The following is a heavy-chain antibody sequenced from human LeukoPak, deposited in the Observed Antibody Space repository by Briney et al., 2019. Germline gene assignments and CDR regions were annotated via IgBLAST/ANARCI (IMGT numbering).Heavy chain of an antibody. CDR3: TREGGIVGATETYNWFDP. J-gene: IGHJ5*02. Sequence: ASVKVSCKVSGYTVTELSMHWVRQSPGKGLEWMGGFHPEDGETIYAQKFQGRVTMTEDTSTDTAYMELSSLRSEDTAVYYCTREGGIVGATETYNWFDPWGQGTLVTVSS. V-gene: IGHV1-24*01. D-gene: IGHD1-26*01. CDR2: FHPEDGET. CDR1: GYTVTELS.